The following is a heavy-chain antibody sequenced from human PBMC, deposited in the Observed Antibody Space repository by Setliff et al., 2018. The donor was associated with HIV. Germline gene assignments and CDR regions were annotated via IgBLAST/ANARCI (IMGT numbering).Heavy chain of an antibody. CDR3: ARHGLLWFGAGYNWFDP. J-gene: IGHJ5*02. CDR1: GGSISSSSYY. CDR2: IYYSGST. D-gene: IGHD3-10*01. Sequence: KTSETLSLTCAVYGGSISSSSYYWGWIRQPPGKGLEWIGSIYYSGSTYYNPSLKSRVTISVDTSKNQFSLKLSSVTAADTAVYYCARHGLLWFGAGYNWFDPWGQGTLVTVSS. V-gene: IGHV4-39*01.